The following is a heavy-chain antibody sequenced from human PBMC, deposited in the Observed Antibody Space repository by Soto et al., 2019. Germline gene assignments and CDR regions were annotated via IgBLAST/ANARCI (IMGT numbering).Heavy chain of an antibody. CDR3: AKEGSYYESYDHWYFEL. D-gene: IGHD3-22*01. J-gene: IGHJ2*01. CDR2: ITGSGVNT. CDR1: GFTFSSYA. V-gene: IGHV3-23*01. Sequence: EVQLLESGGGLVQPGGSLRLSCAASGFTFSSYAMTWVRQAPGKGLEWVSAITGSGVNTNYVDSVKGRFTISRDNSKNTVYLQMNSLRAADTAVYYCAKEGSYYESYDHWYFELWGRGTLVTVSS.